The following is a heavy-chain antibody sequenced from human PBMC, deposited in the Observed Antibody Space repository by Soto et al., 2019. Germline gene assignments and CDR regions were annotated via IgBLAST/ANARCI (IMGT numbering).Heavy chain of an antibody. J-gene: IGHJ4*02. V-gene: IGHV1-69*04. CDR3: ARDCPRGYDFCDVL. Sequence: SVKVSCKASGGTFSSYTISWVRQAPGQGLEWMGRIIPILGIANYAQKFQGRVTITADKSTSTAYMELSSLRSEDTAVYYCARDCPRGYDFCDVLWGQGTLVTVSS. CDR1: GGTFSSYT. D-gene: IGHD3-3*01. CDR2: IIPILGIA.